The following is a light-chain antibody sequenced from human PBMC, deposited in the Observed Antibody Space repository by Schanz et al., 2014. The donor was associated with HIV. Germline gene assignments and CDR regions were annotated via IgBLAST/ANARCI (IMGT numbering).Light chain of an antibody. Sequence: QSVLTQPPSMSAAPGQRVTISCAGSAFNIGQNYVSWFQQFPGTAPKLLIYDNGRRASGIPDRFSASKSGTSASLDITGLQTGDEADYYCGAWDSSLSGGLFGGGTKLTVL. CDR2: DNG. CDR1: AFNIGQNY. CDR3: GAWDSSLSGGL. J-gene: IGLJ2*01. V-gene: IGLV1-51*01.